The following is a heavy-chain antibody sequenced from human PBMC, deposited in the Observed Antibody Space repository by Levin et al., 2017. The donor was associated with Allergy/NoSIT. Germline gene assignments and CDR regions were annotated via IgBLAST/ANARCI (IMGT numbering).Heavy chain of an antibody. Sequence: GGSLRLSCEASGFTFDDYAMHWVRQAPGKGLEWVSGIIWNSESMGYADSVKGRFSISRDNAKNSLYLQMNSLRAEDTAVYYCAKDIYLGQWPQQYGMDVWGQGTTVTVSS. D-gene: IGHD6-19*01. CDR2: IIWNSESM. CDR3: AKDIYLGQWPQQYGMDV. V-gene: IGHV3-9*01. CDR1: GFTFDDYA. J-gene: IGHJ6*02.